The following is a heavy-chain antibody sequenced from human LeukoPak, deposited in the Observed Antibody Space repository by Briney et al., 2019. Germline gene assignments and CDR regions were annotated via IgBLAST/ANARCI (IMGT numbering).Heavy chain of an antibody. CDR1: GFTFSNYN. CDR2: IISSSSHI. CDR3: ARGDYYLSVGSHRRGMDV. Sequence: GGSLRLSCAASGFTFSNYNMRWVRPAPGKGLEWVSYIISSSSHIYYAHSVKGRFTIYRNNDNNSLPLQMNSLRAEDTAVYYCARGDYYLSVGSHRRGMDVWGQGTTVTVSS. J-gene: IGHJ6*02. D-gene: IGHD3-16*02. V-gene: IGHV3-21*05.